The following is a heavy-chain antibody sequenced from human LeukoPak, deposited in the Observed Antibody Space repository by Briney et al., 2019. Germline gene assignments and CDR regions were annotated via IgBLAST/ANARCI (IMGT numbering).Heavy chain of an antibody. CDR3: ARGAPGGGYYMDV. CDR2: IKQDGSEK. J-gene: IGHJ6*03. Sequence: HPGGSLRLSCAASGFTVRSNYMNWVRQAPGKGLEWVANIKQDGSEKYYVDSVKGRFTISRDNAKNSLYLQMNSLRAEDTAVYYCARGAPGGGYYMDVWGKGTTVTVSS. CDR1: GFTVRSNY. V-gene: IGHV3-7*01.